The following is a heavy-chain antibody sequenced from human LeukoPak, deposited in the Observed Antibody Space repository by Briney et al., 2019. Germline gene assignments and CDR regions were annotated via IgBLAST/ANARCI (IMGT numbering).Heavy chain of an antibody. D-gene: IGHD1-26*01. CDR3: ARDKIVGATYFDY. V-gene: IGHV3-7*01. J-gene: IGHJ4*02. CDR1: GFTFSSYW. Sequence: GGSLRLSCAASGFTFSSYWMSWVRQAPGRGLEWVANIKQDGSEEYYVDSVKGRFTISRDNAKNSLYLQMSSLRAEDTAVYYCARDKIVGATYFDYWGQGTLVTVSS. CDR2: IKQDGSEE.